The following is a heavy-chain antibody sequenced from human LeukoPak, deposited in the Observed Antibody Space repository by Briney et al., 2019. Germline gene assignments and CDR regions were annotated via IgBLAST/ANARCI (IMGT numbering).Heavy chain of an antibody. CDR1: GFTVSSNY. D-gene: IGHD3-10*01. CDR2: IYSGGST. J-gene: IGHJ4*02. Sequence: GGSLRLSCAASGFTVSSNYMSWVRQAPGKGLEWVSVIYSGGSTYYADSMKGRFTISRDNSKNTLYLQMNSLRAEDTAVYYCARDRITMVRGVIISYFDYWGQGTLVTVSS. V-gene: IGHV3-66*01. CDR3: ARDRITMVRGVIISYFDY.